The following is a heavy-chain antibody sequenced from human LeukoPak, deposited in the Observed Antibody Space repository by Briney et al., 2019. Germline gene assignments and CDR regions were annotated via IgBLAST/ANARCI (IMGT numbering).Heavy chain of an antibody. CDR2: ISSSSSTI. J-gene: IGHJ4*02. Sequence: GGSLRLSCAASGFTFSSYSMNWVRQAPGKGLEWVSYISSSSSTIYYADSVKGRFTISRDNAKNSLYLQMNSLRAEDSGVYYCARDWSDLYGSGRPIDCWGQGTLVTVSS. CDR1: GFTFSSYS. CDR3: ARDWSDLYGSGRPIDC. D-gene: IGHD3-10*01. V-gene: IGHV3-48*01.